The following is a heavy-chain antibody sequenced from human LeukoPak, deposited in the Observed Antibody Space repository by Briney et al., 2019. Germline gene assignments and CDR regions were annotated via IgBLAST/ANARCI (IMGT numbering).Heavy chain of an antibody. Sequence: PSQTLSLTCTVSGGSISSGGYYWSWIRQHPGKGLEWIGYIYYSGSTHYNPSLKSRVTISVDTSKNRFSLKLSSVTAADTAVYYCARDMTDWWFDPWGQGTLVTVS. CDR3: ARDMTDWWFDP. J-gene: IGHJ5*02. V-gene: IGHV4-31*03. D-gene: IGHD3-9*01. CDR2: IYYSGST. CDR1: GGSISSGGYY.